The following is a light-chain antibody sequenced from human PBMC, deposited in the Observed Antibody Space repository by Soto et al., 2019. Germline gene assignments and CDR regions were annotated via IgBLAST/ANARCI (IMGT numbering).Light chain of an antibody. CDR2: GAS. V-gene: IGKV3-20*01. Sequence: DIVLTQSPGTLSLSPGERATLSCRASQSLSGNYLAWYQQRPGQPPRLLIYGASSRATGIPDRCSGSGSGTDFTLTISRLEPEDFAVYICQQYGSSHMYTFGQGTKLEIK. CDR3: QQYGSSHMYT. J-gene: IGKJ2*01. CDR1: QSLSGNY.